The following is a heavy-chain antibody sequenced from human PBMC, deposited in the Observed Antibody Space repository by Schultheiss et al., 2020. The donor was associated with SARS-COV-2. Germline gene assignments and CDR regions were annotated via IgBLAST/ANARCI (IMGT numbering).Heavy chain of an antibody. CDR2: IRSKAYGGTT. Sequence: GGSLRLSCTASGFTFGDYAMSWFRQAPGKGLEWVGFIRSKAYGGTTEYAASVKGRFTISRDDSKSIAYLQMNSLKTEDTAVYYCTRHTPDPWIQPRDPHGFDIWGQGTMVTVSS. D-gene: IGHD5-18*01. CDR1: GFTFGDYA. J-gene: IGHJ3*02. V-gene: IGHV3-49*03. CDR3: TRHTPDPWIQPRDPHGFDI.